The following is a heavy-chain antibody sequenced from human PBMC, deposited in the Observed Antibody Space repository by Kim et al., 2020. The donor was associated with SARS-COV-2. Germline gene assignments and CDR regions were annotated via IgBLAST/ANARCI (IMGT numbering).Heavy chain of an antibody. CDR1: GYTFSDYH. CDR2: INCKTGVT. D-gene: IGHD2-2*03. Sequence: ASVKVSCKASGYTFSDYHIHWVRQAPGQGLEWMAWINCKTGVTEYAQMFQGRITVTRDTSISTAYMDVSGLMSDDTAVYYCATWIPVPTGRVPYWGQGTLFTVSS. V-gene: IGHV1-2*02. CDR3: ATWIPVPTGRVPY. J-gene: IGHJ4*02.